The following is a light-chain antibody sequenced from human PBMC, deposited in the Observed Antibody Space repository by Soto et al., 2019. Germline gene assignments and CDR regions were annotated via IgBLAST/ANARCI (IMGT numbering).Light chain of an antibody. CDR3: GTCEDSVFFFV. CDR1: NINNGDNH. J-gene: IGLJ1*01. Sequence: VPAQPPLVSAAPGQRVHIPFSGNNINNGDNHVSWYQHLPGTAPKLVVYAVDRRPSGVPGRFSGSKSGTSAKLVITGLQAGEEAVYYCGTCEDSVFFFVFGAGTKVTV. CDR2: AVD. V-gene: IGLV1-51*01.